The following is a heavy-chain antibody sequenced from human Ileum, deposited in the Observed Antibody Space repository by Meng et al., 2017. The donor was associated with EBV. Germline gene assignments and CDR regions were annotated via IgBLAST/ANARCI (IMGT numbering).Heavy chain of an antibody. V-gene: IGHV3-74*01. CDR1: GFTFNNYW. D-gene: IGHD2-15*01. J-gene: IGHJ4*02. CDR3: ARGAGGFDY. Sequence: GQLVERGGGLVQSGGSLRLSCAVSGFTFNNYWMHWVRQAPGKGLVWVSHIINDGSTTSYTDSVKGRFTISRDNAKNTVYLQMNSLRAEDTAVYYCARGAGGFDYWGQGILVTVSS. CDR2: IINDGSTT.